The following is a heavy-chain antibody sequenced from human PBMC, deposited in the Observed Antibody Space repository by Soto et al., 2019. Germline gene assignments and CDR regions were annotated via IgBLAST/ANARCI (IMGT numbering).Heavy chain of an antibody. J-gene: IGHJ6*02. Sequence: ASVKVSCKASGYTFTSYYMNWVRQAPRQGLEWMGWINPNSGGTNYAQKFQGWVTMTRDTSISTAYMELSRLRSDDTAVYYCARGLVPAAMSLYYYYGMDVWGQGTTVTVSS. V-gene: IGHV1-2*04. CDR1: GYTFTSYY. CDR3: ARGLVPAAMSLYYYYGMDV. CDR2: INPNSGGT. D-gene: IGHD2-2*01.